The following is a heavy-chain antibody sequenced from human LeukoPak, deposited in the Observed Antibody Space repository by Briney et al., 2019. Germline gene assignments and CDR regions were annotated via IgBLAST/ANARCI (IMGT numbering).Heavy chain of an antibody. Sequence: PSETLPLTCTVSGYSISSGYFWGWIRQPPGKGLEWIANIYHSGNTDYNPSLRNQVTISMDTSKNQFSLKLSSVTAADTAVYYCARVRYFDSTGYYYDFDYWGQGTLVTVSS. D-gene: IGHD3-22*01. CDR1: GYSISSGYF. CDR2: IYHSGNT. J-gene: IGHJ4*02. CDR3: ARVRYFDSTGYYYDFDY. V-gene: IGHV4-38-2*02.